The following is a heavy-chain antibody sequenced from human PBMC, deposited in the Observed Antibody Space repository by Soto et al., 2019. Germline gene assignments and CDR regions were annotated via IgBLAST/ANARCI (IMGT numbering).Heavy chain of an antibody. CDR2: INPSGGST. D-gene: IGHD2-2*01. J-gene: IGHJ6*02. V-gene: IGHV1-46*01. Sequence: GASVKVSCKASGYTFTSYYMHWVRQAPGQGLEWMGIINPSGGSTSYAQKFQGRVTMTRDTSTSTVYMELSSLRSEDTAVYYCAAVVVPAAMESVTPRYYYGMDVWGQGTTVTVSS. CDR1: GYTFTSYY. CDR3: AAVVVPAAMESVTPRYYYGMDV.